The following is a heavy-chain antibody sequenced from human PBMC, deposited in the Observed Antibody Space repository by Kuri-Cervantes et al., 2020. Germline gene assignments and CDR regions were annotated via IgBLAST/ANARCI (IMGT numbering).Heavy chain of an antibody. Sequence: ASVKVSCKASGYTFTGYYMHWVRQAPGQGLEWMGWINPNSGNTNYAQKLQGRVTMTTDTSTSTAYMELSSLRSEDTAVYYCATGASLEYGDYVYYFDYWGQGTLVTVSS. CDR3: ATGASLEYGDYVYYFDY. J-gene: IGHJ4*02. CDR2: INPNSGNT. CDR1: GYTFTGYY. V-gene: IGHV1-2*02. D-gene: IGHD4-17*01.